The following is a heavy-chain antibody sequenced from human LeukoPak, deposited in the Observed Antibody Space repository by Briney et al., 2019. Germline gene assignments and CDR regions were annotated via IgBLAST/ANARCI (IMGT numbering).Heavy chain of an antibody. D-gene: IGHD2-15*01. Sequence: GGSLRLSCAASGFTFNTYAMSWVRQAPGKGLEWVSAMSGSGGRTYYADSVKGRFTISRDNSKNTLYLQMNSLRAEDTAVYYCAKWGCGGGSCYPFDYWGQGTLVTVSS. CDR3: AKWGCGGGSCYPFDY. J-gene: IGHJ4*02. CDR2: MSGSGGRT. V-gene: IGHV3-23*01. CDR1: GFTFNTYA.